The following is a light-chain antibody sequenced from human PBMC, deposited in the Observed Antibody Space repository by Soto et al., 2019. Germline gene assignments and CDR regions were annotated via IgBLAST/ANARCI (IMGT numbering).Light chain of an antibody. V-gene: IGKV1-39*01. CDR1: QNIRTS. CDR2: AAS. J-gene: IGKJ3*01. Sequence: DIQMTQSPSSLSASVGDRVTITCRASQNIRTSLNWYQQKHGKAPKLLIYAASNLQSGVPSRISGGGSGTDFTLIISSLQPEDFATYYCHQSYTTPFTFGPGTKVDIK. CDR3: HQSYTTPFT.